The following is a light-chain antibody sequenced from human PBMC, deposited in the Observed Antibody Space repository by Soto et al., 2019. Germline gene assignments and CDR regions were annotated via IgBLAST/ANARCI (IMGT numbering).Light chain of an antibody. CDR1: TSNIGSNT. CDR2: SND. J-gene: IGLJ2*01. CDR3: CSYGGFSTFVI. V-gene: IGLV1-44*01. Sequence: QAVVTQPPSASGTPGQRVTISCSGSTSNIGSNTVNWYQQLPGAAPKLLIASNDQRPSGVPDRFSGSKSGTSASLAISGLQSEDEADYHCCSYGGFSTFVIFGGGTKVTVL.